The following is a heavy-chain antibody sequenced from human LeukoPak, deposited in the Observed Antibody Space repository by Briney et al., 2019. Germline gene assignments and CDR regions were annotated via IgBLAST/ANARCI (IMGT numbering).Heavy chain of an antibody. Sequence: SETLSLTCTVSGGSLSGYHWGWIREPPGKGLEWIGYIFYSGDTTYNPSLKSRVTISIDTPKNQFSLKMTSATAADTAVYFCARDKQPGDNWGPGTLVTVSS. J-gene: IGHJ4*02. CDR1: GGSLSGYH. CDR2: IFYSGDT. V-gene: IGHV4-59*01. D-gene: IGHD7-27*01. CDR3: ARDKQPGDN.